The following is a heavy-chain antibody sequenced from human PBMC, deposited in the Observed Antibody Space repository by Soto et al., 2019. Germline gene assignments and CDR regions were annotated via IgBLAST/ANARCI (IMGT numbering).Heavy chain of an antibody. CDR1: GGSFSGYY. J-gene: IGHJ4*02. CDR3: ARGRYNDYGPSSHYYFDY. CDR2: INHSGST. Sequence: QVQLQQWGAGLLKPSETLSLTCAVYGGSFSGYYWSWIRQPPWTGLERIGEINHSGSTNYNPSLKSRGTTSVGTSKKQLSLKLSSVNAADTAVYYCARGRYNDYGPSSHYYFDYWGQGTLVTVSS. V-gene: IGHV4-34*01. D-gene: IGHD4-17*01.